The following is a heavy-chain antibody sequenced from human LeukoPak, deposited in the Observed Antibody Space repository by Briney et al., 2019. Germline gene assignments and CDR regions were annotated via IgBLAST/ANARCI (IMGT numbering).Heavy chain of an antibody. CDR1: GGSISSYY. CDR2: IYYSGST. V-gene: IGHV4-59*01. J-gene: IGHJ4*02. CDR3: ATRSTVVPAAIDYFDY. Sequence: PSETLSLTCTVSGGSISSYYWSWLRQPPGKGLEWVGYIYYSGSTNYNPSLKSRVTISVDTSKNQFSLKLSSVTAADTAVYYCATRSTVVPAAIDYFDYWGQGTLVTVSS. D-gene: IGHD2-2*01.